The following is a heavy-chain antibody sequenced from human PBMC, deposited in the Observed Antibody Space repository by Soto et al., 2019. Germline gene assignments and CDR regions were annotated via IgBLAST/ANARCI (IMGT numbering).Heavy chain of an antibody. CDR2: IKDSGDST. V-gene: IGHV3-23*01. Sequence: DVELLESGGGLVQPGGSLTLSCAASGFSFSNYAMHWVRQAPGKGLEWVSTIKDSGDSTYYLDSVRGRFTISRDYSRNTLYLQMTSLRAEDTGLYHCVKGGASYTSCWYANWGQGILVTVSS. D-gene: IGHD6-13*01. CDR1: GFSFSNYA. CDR3: VKGGASYTSCWYAN. J-gene: IGHJ4*02.